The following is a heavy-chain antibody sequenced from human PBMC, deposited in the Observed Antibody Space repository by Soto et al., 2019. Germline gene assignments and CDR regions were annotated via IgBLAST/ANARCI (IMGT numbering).Heavy chain of an antibody. V-gene: IGHV4-34*01. J-gene: IGHJ3*02. CDR2: INHSGTT. CDR1: GGSFSGYY. D-gene: IGHD2-2*01. CDR3: ARVNQLAPKRNAFDI. Sequence: PSETLSLTCAVYGGSFSGYYWSWIRQPPGKGLEWIGEINHSGTTNYNPSLKSRVTMSVDTSKNQFSLKLSSVTAADTAVYFCARVNQLAPKRNAFDIWGQGTMVTVSS.